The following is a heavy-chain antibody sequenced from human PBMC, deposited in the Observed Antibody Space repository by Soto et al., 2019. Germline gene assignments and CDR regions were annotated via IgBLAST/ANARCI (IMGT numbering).Heavy chain of an antibody. CDR3: ARDMYSSDYFVKWFEP. D-gene: IGHD6-19*01. Sequence: QVRLVESGGGVVQPGRSLRLSCTASGFSFSSYAMYWFRQPPGKGLEWVAVISHDGINKHYADSVKGRVTVSRDNSNHSLDLQLNSLRGEDTALYNCARDMYSSDYFVKWFEPGGKGTLVPVS. CDR2: ISHDGINK. J-gene: IGHJ5*02. V-gene: IGHV3-30-3*01. CDR1: GFSFSSYA.